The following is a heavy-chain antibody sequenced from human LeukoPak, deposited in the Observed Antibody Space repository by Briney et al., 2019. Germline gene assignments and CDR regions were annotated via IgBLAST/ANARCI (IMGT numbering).Heavy chain of an antibody. Sequence: ASVKVSCKASGYTFTSYDISWVRQAPGQGLEWMGWISAYNGNTNYAQKLQGRVTMTTDTSTSTAYMELRSLRSDDTAVYYCARGVDSSGYYYNSAPRYLDSWGQGTLVTVSS. CDR3: ARGVDSSGYYYNSAPRYLDS. CDR1: GYTFTSYD. V-gene: IGHV1-18*01. J-gene: IGHJ4*02. D-gene: IGHD3-22*01. CDR2: ISAYNGNT.